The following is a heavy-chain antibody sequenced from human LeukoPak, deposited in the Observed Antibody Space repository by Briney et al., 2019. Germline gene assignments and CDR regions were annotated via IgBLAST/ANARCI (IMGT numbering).Heavy chain of an antibody. CDR1: GGSISSYY. CDR2: IYYSGST. J-gene: IGHJ4*02. CDR3: ASLDYSNYMGY. V-gene: IGHV4-59*08. Sequence: SETLSLTCTVSGGSISSYYWSWIRQPPGKGLEWIGYIYYSGSTNYNPSLKGRVTISVDTSKNQFSLKLSSVTAADTAVYYCASLDYSNYMGYWGQGTLVTVSS. D-gene: IGHD4-11*01.